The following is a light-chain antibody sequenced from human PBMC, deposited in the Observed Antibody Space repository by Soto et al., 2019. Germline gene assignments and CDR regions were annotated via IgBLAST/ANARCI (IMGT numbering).Light chain of an antibody. CDR2: GAS. CDR1: QSVSSSY. CDR3: QQYGSSPTT. Sequence: IVMTQSPGTLSLSPGERAPLSCRASQSVSSSYLAWWQQKPGQAPRLLIYGASSRATGIPDRFSGSGSGTDFTLTISRLEPEDFAVYFCQQYGSSPTTFGQGTKVDI. J-gene: IGKJ1*01. V-gene: IGKV3-20*01.